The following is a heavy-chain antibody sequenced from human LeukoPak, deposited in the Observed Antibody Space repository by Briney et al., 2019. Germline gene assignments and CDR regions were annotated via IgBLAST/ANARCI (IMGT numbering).Heavy chain of an antibody. Sequence: GGSLRLSCAASGFTFSSYSMNWVRQAPGKGLEWVSSISSSSSYIYYADSVKGRFTISRDNAKNSLYLQMNSLRAEDTAVYYCASGSHYSSSWSYFDYWGQGTLVTVSS. CDR2: ISSSSSYI. D-gene: IGHD6-13*01. CDR3: ASGSHYSSSWSYFDY. J-gene: IGHJ4*02. CDR1: GFTFSSYS. V-gene: IGHV3-21*01.